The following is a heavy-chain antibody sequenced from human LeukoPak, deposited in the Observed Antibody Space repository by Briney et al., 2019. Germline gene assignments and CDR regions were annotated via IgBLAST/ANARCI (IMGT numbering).Heavy chain of an antibody. J-gene: IGHJ4*02. CDR2: ISAYNNYT. CDR1: GYTFTHYI. CDR3: ARGAMMGGGFDY. D-gene: IGHD2-2*01. Sequence: ASVKVSCKASGYTFTHYIINWVRQAPGQGLEWIGKISAYNNYTTYAQKFQGRIAMTTDTSTNTAYMDLRSLRSDDTAFYYCARGAMMGGGFDYWGQGTLVTVSS. V-gene: IGHV1-18*01.